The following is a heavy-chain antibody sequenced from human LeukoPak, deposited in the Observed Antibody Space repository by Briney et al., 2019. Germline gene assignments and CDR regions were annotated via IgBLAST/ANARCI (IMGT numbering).Heavy chain of an antibody. CDR2: ISSGSSNI. D-gene: IGHD5-12*01. J-gene: IGHJ4*02. CDR1: AFTLSSHS. V-gene: IGHV3-21*01. CDR3: AADFGATTAGDY. Sequence: GRSLRPSRAPAAFTLSSHSMSCVSQAPGKWLGWVSYISSGSSNIYYADSVKGPFSISRDKAKNSMYLQMNSLRTADTAVYFCAADFGATTAGDYWGQGTLVTVSS.